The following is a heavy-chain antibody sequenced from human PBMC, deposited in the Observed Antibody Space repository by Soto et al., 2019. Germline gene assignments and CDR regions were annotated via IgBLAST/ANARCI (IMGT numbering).Heavy chain of an antibody. V-gene: IGHV1-69*13. CDR3: ARGGYCSGGSCPPDV. CDR1: GGTFSSYA. Sequence: ASVKVSCKASGGTFSSYAISWVRQAPGQGLEWMGGIIPIFGTANYAQKFQGRVTITADESTSTAYMELSSLRSEDTAVYYCARGGYCSGGSCPPDVWGQGTTVTVSS. D-gene: IGHD2-15*01. CDR2: IIPIFGTA. J-gene: IGHJ6*02.